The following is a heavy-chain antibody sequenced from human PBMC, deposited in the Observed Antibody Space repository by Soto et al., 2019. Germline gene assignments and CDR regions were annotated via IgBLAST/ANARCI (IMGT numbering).Heavy chain of an antibody. CDR1: GGSFSGYY. CDR2: INHSGST. J-gene: IGHJ5*02. Sequence: EALSLTCAVYGGSFSGYYWSWIRQPPGKGLEWIGEINHSGSTNYNPSLKSRVTISVDTSKNQFSLKLSSVTAADTAVYYCARAPLRITIFGVVPKAQGSRWFDPWGQGTLVTVSS. CDR3: ARAPLRITIFGVVPKAQGSRWFDP. V-gene: IGHV4-34*01. D-gene: IGHD3-3*01.